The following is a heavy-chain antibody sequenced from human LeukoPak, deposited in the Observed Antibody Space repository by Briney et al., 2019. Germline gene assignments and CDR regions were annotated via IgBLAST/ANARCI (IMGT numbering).Heavy chain of an antibody. CDR2: VSAYNGNT. D-gene: IGHD3-22*01. CDR3: ARSLIPYDSSGYYPFDY. J-gene: IGHJ4*02. CDR1: GYTFISYG. Sequence: ASVKVSCKASGYTFISYGISWVRQAPGQGLEWMGWVSAYNGNTNYAQKLQGRVTMTTDTSTSTAYMELRSLRSDDTAVYYCARSLIPYDSSGYYPFDYWGQGTLVTVSS. V-gene: IGHV1-18*01.